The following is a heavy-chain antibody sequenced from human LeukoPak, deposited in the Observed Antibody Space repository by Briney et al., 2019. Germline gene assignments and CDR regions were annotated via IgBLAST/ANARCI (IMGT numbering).Heavy chain of an antibody. J-gene: IGHJ4*02. Sequence: GGSLRLSCAASGFTFSSYRMNWVRQAPGKGLEWVSSISTSSSSTYYADSVKGRFTISRDNAKNSLYLQMNSLRAEDTAVYYCARDGGATMVRGVATYDSWGQGTLVTVSS. CDR3: ARDGGATMVRGVATYDS. D-gene: IGHD3-10*01. CDR2: ISTSSSST. V-gene: IGHV3-21*01. CDR1: GFTFSSYR.